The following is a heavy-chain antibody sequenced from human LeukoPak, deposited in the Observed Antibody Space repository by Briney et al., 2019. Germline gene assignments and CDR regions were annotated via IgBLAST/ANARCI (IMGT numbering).Heavy chain of an antibody. CDR3: ARAATWEYYYDSSGYYYEDY. V-gene: IGHV1-18*01. CDR2: ISAYNGNT. D-gene: IGHD3-22*01. J-gene: IGHJ4*02. Sequence: ASVKVSCKASGYTFTSYGISWVRQAPGQGLEWMGWISAYNGNTNYAQKLQGRVTMTTDTSTSTAYMELRSLRSDDTAVYYCARAATWEYYYDSSGYYYEDYWGQGTLVTVSS. CDR1: GYTFTSYG.